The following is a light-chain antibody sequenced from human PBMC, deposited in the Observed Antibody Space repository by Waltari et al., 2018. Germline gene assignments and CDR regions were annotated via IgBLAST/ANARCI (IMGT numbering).Light chain of an antibody. CDR1: DSNLASFG. J-gene: IGLJ3*02. V-gene: IGLV1-40*01. Sequence: QSVLTQAPSVSGAPGQTVTISCTGGDSNLASFGVNCYQHLPGRVPKLPIYETTNRPSGVPDRFSGPKSGTSASLAIEGLQPEDEGDYYCQSYDNSLRGSVLFGGGTKVTV. CDR2: ETT. CDR3: QSYDNSLRGSVL.